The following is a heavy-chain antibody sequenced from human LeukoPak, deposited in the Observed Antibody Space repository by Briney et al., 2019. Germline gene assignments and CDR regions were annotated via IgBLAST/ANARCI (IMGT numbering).Heavy chain of an antibody. D-gene: IGHD4-17*01. CDR2: ISSSGSSI. V-gene: IGHV3-48*03. J-gene: IGHJ4*02. CDR3: ARDNGDPRTYFDY. CDR1: GFTFSSYE. Sequence: PGGSLRLSCAASGFTFSSYEMNWVRQAPGKGLEWISYISSSGSSIYYVDSVKGQFTISRDNAKNSLYLQMNSLRAEGTAVYYCARDNGDPRTYFDYWGQGTLVTVSS.